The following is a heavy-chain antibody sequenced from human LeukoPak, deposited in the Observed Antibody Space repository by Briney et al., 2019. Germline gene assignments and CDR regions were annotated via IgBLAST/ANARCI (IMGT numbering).Heavy chain of an antibody. CDR3: ARVVLPAAIDFDY. D-gene: IGHD2-2*01. V-gene: IGHV1-2*02. CDR2: INPNSGGT. Sequence: ASVKVTCKASVYTFTGYYMHWVRQAPGQGLEWMGWINPNSGGTNYAQEFQGRVTMTRDTSISTAYMELSRLRSDDTAVYYCARVVLPAAIDFDYWGQGTLVTVSS. J-gene: IGHJ4*02. CDR1: VYTFTGYY.